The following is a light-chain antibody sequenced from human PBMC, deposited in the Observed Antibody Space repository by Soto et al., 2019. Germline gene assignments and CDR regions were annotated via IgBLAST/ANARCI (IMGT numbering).Light chain of an antibody. CDR1: QSVSRY. CDR2: DTS. CDR3: QQRSNWPWT. Sequence: EIVLTQSPATLSLSPGERATLSCRASQSVSRYLAWYQQKPGQAPRLLIYDTSNRATGIPARFSGSGSGTDFTLTISSLEPEDFAAYYCQQRSNWPWTFGGGTKVEIK. V-gene: IGKV3-11*01. J-gene: IGKJ4*01.